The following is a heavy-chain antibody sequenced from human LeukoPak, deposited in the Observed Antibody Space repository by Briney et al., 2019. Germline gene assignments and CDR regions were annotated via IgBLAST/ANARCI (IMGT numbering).Heavy chain of an antibody. D-gene: IGHD6-13*01. J-gene: IGHJ4*02. V-gene: IGHV3-48*02. CDR2: ISSSSNTI. CDR3: ARDRDHGNNWYIFLDY. Sequence: GGSLRLSCAASGFTFNYFSVNWVRQAPGKGLEWVSYISSSSNTIYYADSVKGRFTISRDNARNSLYLQMNSLRDENTAVYYCARDRDHGNNWYIFLDYWGQGTLVTVSS. CDR1: GFTFNYFS.